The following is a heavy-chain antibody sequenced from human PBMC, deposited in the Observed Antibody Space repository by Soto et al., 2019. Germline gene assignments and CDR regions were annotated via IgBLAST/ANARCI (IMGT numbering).Heavy chain of an antibody. CDR2: IIPIFGTA. Sequence: QVQLVQSGAEVKKPGSSVKVSCKASGGTFSSYAISWVRQAPGQGLEWMGGIIPIFGTANYAQKFQGRVTIXXDXSXXPAYMELSSLRSEDTAVYYCARGVGGSQYYYGMDVWGQGTTVTVSS. J-gene: IGHJ6*02. CDR1: GGTFSSYA. D-gene: IGHD1-26*01. V-gene: IGHV1-69*12. CDR3: ARGVGGSQYYYGMDV.